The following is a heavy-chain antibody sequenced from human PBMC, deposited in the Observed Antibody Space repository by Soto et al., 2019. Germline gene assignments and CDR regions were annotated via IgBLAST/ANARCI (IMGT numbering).Heavy chain of an antibody. CDR1: GYNFTAFW. J-gene: IGHJ5*01. V-gene: IGHV5-10-1*01. Sequence: PGESLKISCNASGYNFTAFWIHWVRQMPGKGLEWLGKIDPSDSYTNYSPSFEGHVTISTDNSITTAYLQWSSLRASDTALYFCARVHKNWFDSWAQGTMVTVSS. CDR3: ARVHKNWFDS. CDR2: IDPSDSYT.